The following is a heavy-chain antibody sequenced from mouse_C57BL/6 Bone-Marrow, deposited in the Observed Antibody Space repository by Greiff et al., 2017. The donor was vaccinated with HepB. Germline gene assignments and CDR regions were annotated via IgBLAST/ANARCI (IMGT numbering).Heavy chain of an antibody. CDR2: IYPRSGNT. V-gene: IGHV1-81*01. Sequence: QVQLQQSGAELARPGASVKLSCKASGYTFTSYGISWVKQRTGQGLEWIGEIYPRSGNTYYNEKFKGKATLTADKSSSTAYMELRSLTSEDSAVYFCAREVYGKGGYAMDYWGQGTSVTVSS. CDR3: AREVYGKGGYAMDY. D-gene: IGHD2-10*02. J-gene: IGHJ4*01. CDR1: GYTFTSYG.